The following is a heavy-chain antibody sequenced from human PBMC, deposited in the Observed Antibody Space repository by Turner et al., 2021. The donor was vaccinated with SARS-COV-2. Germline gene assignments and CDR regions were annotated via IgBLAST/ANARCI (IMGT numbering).Heavy chain of an antibody. Sequence: EVQLVESGGGLVQPGGSLRLSCAASGFTFSSYFMNWVRQAPGKGLEWVSYISSSRSYIYYADSGKGRFTISRDNAKNSLYLQMNSLRAEDTAVYYCARDRIVRNWNDVPKPTYGMDVWGQGTTVTVSS. CDR2: ISSSRSYI. CDR1: GFTFSSYF. J-gene: IGHJ6*02. CDR3: ARDRIVRNWNDVPKPTYGMDV. V-gene: IGHV3-21*05. D-gene: IGHD1-20*01.